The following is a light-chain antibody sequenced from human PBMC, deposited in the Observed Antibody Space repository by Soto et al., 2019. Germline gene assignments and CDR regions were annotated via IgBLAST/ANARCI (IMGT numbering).Light chain of an antibody. V-gene: IGLV1-40*01. J-gene: IGLJ2*01. Sequence: QSVLTQPPSVSGAPGQRVTISCTGSSSNIGAGYDVHWYQQVPGTAPKLLMYGNSLRPSGVPDRFSASKSGTSASLAITGLQAEDEADYYCQSYDSSLSGGVFGGGTKVTVL. CDR3: QSYDSSLSGGV. CDR2: GNS. CDR1: SSNIGAGYD.